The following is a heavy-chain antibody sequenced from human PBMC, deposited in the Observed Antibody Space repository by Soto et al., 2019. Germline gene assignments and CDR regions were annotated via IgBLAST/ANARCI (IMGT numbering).Heavy chain of an antibody. Sequence: GESLKISWKGAGYSFTSYWIGWVRQMPGKGLEWMGIIYPGDSDTRYSPSFQGQVTISADKSISTAYLQWSSLKASDTAMYYCARQHYDSSGYYVGPDAFDIWGQGTMVTVSS. CDR1: GYSFTSYW. V-gene: IGHV5-51*01. CDR2: IYPGDSDT. J-gene: IGHJ3*02. D-gene: IGHD3-22*01. CDR3: ARQHYDSSGYYVGPDAFDI.